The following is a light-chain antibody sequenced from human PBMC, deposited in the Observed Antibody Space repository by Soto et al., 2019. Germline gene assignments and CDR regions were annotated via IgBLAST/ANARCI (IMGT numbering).Light chain of an antibody. Sequence: DIQMTQSPSSVSASVGDRVTITCRASQDILSWLAWYQQKPGEAPRLLIYASSNLQSGVPSRFSGSGSGTEFTLTISSLQTEDFATYYCQQANSFPITFGTGTRLDIK. CDR3: QQANSFPIT. J-gene: IGKJ3*01. V-gene: IGKV1-12*01. CDR1: QDILSW. CDR2: ASS.